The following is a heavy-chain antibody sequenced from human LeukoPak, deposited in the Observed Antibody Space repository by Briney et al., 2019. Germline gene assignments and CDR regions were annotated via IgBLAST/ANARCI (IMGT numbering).Heavy chain of an antibody. J-gene: IGHJ4*02. D-gene: IGHD6-13*01. V-gene: IGHV3-30*18. CDR1: GLILSDFG. CDR3: VKDTSRTAAGTTWGSLDY. Sequence: GGSLRLSCAASGLILSDFGMHWVRQAPGKGLEWVAVISYDGINTYYADSVKGRFTISRDNSMNTLYLQMNSLRPEDTAIYYCVKDTSRTAAGTTWGSLDYWGQGTLVTVS. CDR2: ISYDGINT.